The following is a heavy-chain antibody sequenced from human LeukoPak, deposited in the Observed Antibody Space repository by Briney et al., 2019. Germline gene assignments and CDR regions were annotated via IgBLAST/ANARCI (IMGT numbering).Heavy chain of an antibody. CDR1: GGSISSYY. D-gene: IGHD3-16*01. CDR3: ARSGKSAYILDY. Sequence: SETLSLTCTVSGGSISSYYWSWIRQPPGKGLEWIGYIYYTGSTNYNPSLKSRVTISVDTSKNQFSLKLSSVIAADTAVYYCARSGKSAYILDYWGQGTLVTVSS. CDR2: IYYTGST. V-gene: IGHV4-59*01. J-gene: IGHJ4*02.